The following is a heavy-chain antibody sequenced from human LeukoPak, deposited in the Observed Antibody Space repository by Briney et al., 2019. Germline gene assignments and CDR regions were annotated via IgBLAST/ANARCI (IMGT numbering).Heavy chain of an antibody. CDR1: GGSISSYY. D-gene: IGHD3-3*01. CDR3: ARVQYYDFWSGTLNTDYYYYYMDV. Sequence: SETLSLTCTVSGGSISSYYWSWIRQPPGKGLEWIGYIYYSGSTNYNPSLKSRVTISVDTSKNQFSLKLSSVTAADTAVYYCARVQYYDFWSGTLNTDYYYYYMDVWGKGTTVTVSS. J-gene: IGHJ6*03. V-gene: IGHV4-59*01. CDR2: IYYSGST.